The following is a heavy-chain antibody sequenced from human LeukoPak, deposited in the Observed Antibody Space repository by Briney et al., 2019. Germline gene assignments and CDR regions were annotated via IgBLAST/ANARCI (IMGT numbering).Heavy chain of an antibody. CDR3: ARVQGGLLYDFRNGLDY. D-gene: IGHD3-3*01. J-gene: IGHJ4*02. CDR2: ISAYNGNT. Sequence: ASVKVSCKASGYTFTSYGISWVRQAPGQGLEWMGWISAYNGNTNYAQKLQGRVTMTTDTSTSTAYMELRSLRSDDTAVYYCARVQGGLLYDFRNGLDYWGQGTLVTVSS. V-gene: IGHV1-18*01. CDR1: GYTFTSYG.